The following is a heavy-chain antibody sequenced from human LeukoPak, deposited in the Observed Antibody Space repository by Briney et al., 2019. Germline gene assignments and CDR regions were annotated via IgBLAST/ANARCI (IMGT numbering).Heavy chain of an antibody. J-gene: IGHJ4*02. CDR1: GFTFSSYA. CDR2: ISGSGGST. V-gene: IGHV3-23*01. D-gene: IGHD3-22*01. CDR3: AKDSSSAYAYYFDY. Sequence: GGSLRLSCAASGFTFSSYAMGWVRQAPGKGLYWVSTISGSGGSTYYADSVKGRFTISRDNSKNTLYLQMNSLRAEDTAVYYCAKDSSSAYAYYFDYWGQGTLVTVSS.